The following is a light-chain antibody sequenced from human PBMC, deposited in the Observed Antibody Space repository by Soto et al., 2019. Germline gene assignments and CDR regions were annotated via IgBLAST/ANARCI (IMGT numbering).Light chain of an antibody. J-gene: IGLJ1*01. Sequence: QSVLTQPTSASGTPGQRVTISCSGSSSNIGSNLVTWYQHLPGTAPRLLIYANDQRPSGVPDRFSGSKSDTSASLAISALQSEDKADYYCATWDDSLNGAYVFGTGTKVTVL. CDR1: SSNIGSNL. CDR3: ATWDDSLNGAYV. V-gene: IGLV1-44*01. CDR2: AND.